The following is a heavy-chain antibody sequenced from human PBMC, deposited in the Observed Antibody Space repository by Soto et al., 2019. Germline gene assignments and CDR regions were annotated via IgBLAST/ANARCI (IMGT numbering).Heavy chain of an antibody. J-gene: IGHJ4*02. CDR2: ISYSGRT. V-gene: IGHV4-39*01. D-gene: IGHD4-17*01. Sequence: SETLSLTCTVSGASIITDNYFWVWIRQSPRRGLELIGSISYSGRTYDNPSLQSRVTISIGASKTQFSLKLTSVTTADTAVYYCARRRASDYGGNHHPYYFDRWGQGALVTVSS. CDR3: ARRRASDYGGNHHPYYFDR. CDR1: GASIITDNYF.